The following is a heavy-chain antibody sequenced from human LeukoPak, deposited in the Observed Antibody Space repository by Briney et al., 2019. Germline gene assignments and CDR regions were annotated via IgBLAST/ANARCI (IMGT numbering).Heavy chain of an antibody. CDR3: ARDLVTMVRGVTDY. CDR2: IYSGGST. CDR1: GFTVSSNY. V-gene: IGHV3-66*01. J-gene: IGHJ4*02. D-gene: IGHD3-10*01. Sequence: GGSLRLSCAASGFTVSSNYMSWVRQAPGKGLEWVSVIYSGGSTYYADSVKGRFTISRDNSKNTLYLQMNSLRAEDTAVYYCARDLVTMVRGVTDYWGQGTLVTVSS.